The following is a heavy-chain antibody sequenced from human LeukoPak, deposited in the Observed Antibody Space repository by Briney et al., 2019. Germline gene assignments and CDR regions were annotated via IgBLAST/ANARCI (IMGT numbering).Heavy chain of an antibody. CDR1: GYTFTSYG. J-gene: IGHJ4*02. CDR2: ISAYNGNT. V-gene: IGHV1-18*01. D-gene: IGHD3-10*01. Sequence: ASVKVSCKASGYTFTSYGISWVRHAPGQGLELMGWISAYNGNTNYAQKLQGRVTMTTDTSTSTAYMELRSLRSDDTAVYYCARDRTMYYYGSGSYYMPFDYWGQGTLVTVSS. CDR3: ARDRTMYYYGSGSYYMPFDY.